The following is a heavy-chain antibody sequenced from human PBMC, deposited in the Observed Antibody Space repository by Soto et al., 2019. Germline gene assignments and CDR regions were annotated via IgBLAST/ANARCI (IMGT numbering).Heavy chain of an antibody. V-gene: IGHV4-59*01. CDR3: ARDQMITMIVVVPNNWFDP. D-gene: IGHD3-22*01. CDR1: GGSIGSYY. J-gene: IGHJ5*02. CDR2: IYYSGST. Sequence: SETLSLTCTVSGGSIGSYYWSWIRQPPGKGLEWIGYIYYSGSTNYNPSLKSRVTISVDTSKNQFSLKLSSVTAADTAVYYCARDQMITMIVVVPNNWFDPWGQGTLVTVSS.